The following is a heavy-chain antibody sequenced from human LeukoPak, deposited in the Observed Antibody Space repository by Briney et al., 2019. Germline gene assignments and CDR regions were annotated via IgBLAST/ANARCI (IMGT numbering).Heavy chain of an antibody. V-gene: IGHV1-46*01. CDR3: ARGFEYYYYMDV. CDR2: INPSGSGT. Sequence: GASVKVSCKASGYTFSNYYMLWVRQAPGQGLEWMGIINPSGSGTHYAQKFQGRVTMTRDMSTNTVYMELSSLRSEDTAVYYCARGFEYYYYMDVWCKGTTVTISS. J-gene: IGHJ6*03. CDR1: GYTFSNYY.